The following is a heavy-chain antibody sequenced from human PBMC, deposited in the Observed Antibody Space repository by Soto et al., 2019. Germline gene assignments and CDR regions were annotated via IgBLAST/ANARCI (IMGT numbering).Heavy chain of an antibody. CDR2: INTYNANT. J-gene: IGHJ3*02. D-gene: IGHD6-13*01. V-gene: IGHV1-18*01. Sequence: VQLVQSGVEVKKPGASVKVSCKASGYTFTNYGISWVRQAPGQGLEWMGWINTYNANTNYAHKVQGRVTLTTETSTSTAYMELRSLRPDDTAVYYCARDLLYSTRSTVRFDIWGQGTMLTVSS. CDR3: ARDLLYSTRSTVRFDI. CDR1: GYTFTNYG.